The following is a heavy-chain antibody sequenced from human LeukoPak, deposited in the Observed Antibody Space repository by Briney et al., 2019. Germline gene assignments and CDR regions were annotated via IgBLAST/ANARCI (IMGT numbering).Heavy chain of an antibody. CDR3: ARDLARFGRPSYNWNDALADY. D-gene: IGHD1-20*01. CDR2: ISAYNGNT. Sequence: GASVKVSCKASGYTFTSYGISWVRQAPGQGLEWMGWISAYNGNTNYAQKLQGRVTMTTDTSTSTAYMELRSLRSDDTAVYYCARDLARFGRPSYNWNDALADYWGQGTLVTVSS. V-gene: IGHV1-18*01. J-gene: IGHJ4*02. CDR1: GYTFTSYG.